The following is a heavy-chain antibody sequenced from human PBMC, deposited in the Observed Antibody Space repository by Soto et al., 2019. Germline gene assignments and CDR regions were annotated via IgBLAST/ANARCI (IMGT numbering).Heavy chain of an antibody. J-gene: IGHJ3*02. V-gene: IGHV5-51*01. D-gene: IGHD6-19*01. CDR2: IYPGDSDT. Sequence: GESLKISCKGSGYSFTSYWIGWVRQMPGKGLEWMGIIYPGDSDTRYSPSFQGQVTISADKSISTAYLQWSSLKASDTAMYYCARHHTHSGEQWLVRWVFLAFDIWGQGTMVTVSS. CDR1: GYSFTSYW. CDR3: ARHHTHSGEQWLVRWVFLAFDI.